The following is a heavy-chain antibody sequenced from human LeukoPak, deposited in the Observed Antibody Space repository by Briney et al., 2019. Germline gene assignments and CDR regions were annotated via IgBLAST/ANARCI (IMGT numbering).Heavy chain of an antibody. CDR3: AKDIQLSA. CDR2: IASSGRST. Sequence: GGSLRLSCAASGFNFNDAAMTWVRQAPGKGLEWVSLIASSGRSTYYTDSVRGRSTISRDNSKKTLSLQMNSLRVEDTAIYYCAKDIQLSAWGLGTMVTVSS. V-gene: IGHV3-23*01. D-gene: IGHD5-24*01. CDR1: GFNFNDAA. J-gene: IGHJ3*01.